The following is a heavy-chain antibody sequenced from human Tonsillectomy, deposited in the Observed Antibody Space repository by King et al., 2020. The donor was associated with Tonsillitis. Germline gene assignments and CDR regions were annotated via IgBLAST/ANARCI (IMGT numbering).Heavy chain of an antibody. CDR1: GFSLSTSAMC. CDR3: ARTYMVRGAGIDY. J-gene: IGHJ4*02. D-gene: IGHD3-10*01. V-gene: IGHV2-70*11. Sequence: VTLKESGPALVKPTQTLTLTCTFSGFSLSTSAMCVSWIRQPPGKALEWLARIDWDDDKYYNTSLKTRLTISRDTSKNQVVLTMTNMDPVDTATYYCARTYMVRGAGIDYWGQGTLVTVSS. CDR2: IDWDDDK.